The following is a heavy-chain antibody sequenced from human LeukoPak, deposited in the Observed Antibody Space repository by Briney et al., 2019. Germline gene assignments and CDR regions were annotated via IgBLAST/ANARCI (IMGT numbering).Heavy chain of an antibody. J-gene: IGHJ4*02. CDR1: GGSIKNYY. CDR3: AIGAYVTSDAY. D-gene: IGHD3-22*01. Sequence: KPSETLSLTCTVSGGSIKNYYWYWIRQPPGKGLEWIGYIYYTGSTNYNPSLKSRVTISIDTAKNQFSLNLTSMTAADTAVYYCAIGAYVTSDAYWGQGTLVTVSS. V-gene: IGHV4-59*12. CDR2: IYYTGST.